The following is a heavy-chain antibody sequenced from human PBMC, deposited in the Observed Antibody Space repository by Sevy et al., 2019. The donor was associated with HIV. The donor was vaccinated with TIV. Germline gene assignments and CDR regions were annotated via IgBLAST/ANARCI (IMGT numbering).Heavy chain of an antibody. CDR3: AREGCTKPHDY. J-gene: IGHJ4*02. Sequence: GGSLRLSCAASGFDFSIYSMSWVRQAPGKGLEWVSTLSFVCGKINYADSVKGLFTISRHNSKGSVFLQMNNMRVEDTAVYYCAREGCTKPHDYWGQGTLVTVSS. D-gene: IGHD2-8*01. CDR2: LSFVCGKI. CDR1: GFDFSIYS. V-gene: IGHV3-23*01.